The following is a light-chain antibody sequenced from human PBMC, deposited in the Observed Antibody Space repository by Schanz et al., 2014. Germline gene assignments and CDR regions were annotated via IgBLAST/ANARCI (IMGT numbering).Light chain of an antibody. J-gene: IGKJ1*01. V-gene: IGKV1-13*02. CDR1: QGISNY. CDR2: DAS. CDR3: QQSHDGVWT. Sequence: IQMTQSPSSLSASVGDRVTITCRASQGISNYLAWYQQKPGKAPKLLIYDASSLESGVPSRFSGSGSGTEFTLTISSLQPDDFATYFCQQSHDGVWTFGQGTTVEIK.